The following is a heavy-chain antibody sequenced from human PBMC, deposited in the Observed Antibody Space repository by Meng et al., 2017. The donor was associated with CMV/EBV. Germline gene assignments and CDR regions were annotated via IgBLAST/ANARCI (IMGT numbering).Heavy chain of an antibody. Sequence: LRLQESGRGLVQPSETLSPTCTVAGGSISSSSYYWGWIRQPPGKGLEWIGSIYYSGSTYYNPSLKSRVTISVDTSKNQFSLKLSSVTAADTAVYYCARGVVTMIVVYDPWGQGTLVTVSS. CDR2: IYYSGST. CDR1: GGSISSSSYY. J-gene: IGHJ5*02. CDR3: ARGVVTMIVVYDP. D-gene: IGHD3-22*01. V-gene: IGHV4-39*07.